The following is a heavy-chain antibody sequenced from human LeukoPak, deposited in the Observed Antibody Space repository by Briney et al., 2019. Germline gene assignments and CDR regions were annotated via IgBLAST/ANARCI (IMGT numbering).Heavy chain of an antibody. CDR2: INQDGSDQ. D-gene: IGHD2-2*01. Sequence: GGSLRLSCAASGFTFSTKWMSWVRQAPGKGLEWVATINQDGSDQYYVDSVKGRFTISRDNAKNSLDLQMNSLRAEDTAVYYCARDYSSSRDFWGQGTLVTVSS. CDR3: ARDYSSSRDF. V-gene: IGHV3-7*04. J-gene: IGHJ4*02. CDR1: GFTFSTKW.